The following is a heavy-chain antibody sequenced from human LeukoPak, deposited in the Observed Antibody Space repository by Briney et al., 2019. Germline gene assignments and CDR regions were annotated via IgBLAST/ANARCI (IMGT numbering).Heavy chain of an antibody. CDR1: GFTFSSYG. Sequence: GRSLRLSCAASGFTFSSYGMHWVRQAPGKGLEWVAVISYDGSNKYYADSVKGRFTISRDNAKNTLYLQMNSLRAEDTAVYYCARINSEDDSWGQGTLVTVSS. D-gene: IGHD1-20*01. J-gene: IGHJ5*01. CDR3: ARINSEDDS. V-gene: IGHV3-30*03. CDR2: ISYDGSNK.